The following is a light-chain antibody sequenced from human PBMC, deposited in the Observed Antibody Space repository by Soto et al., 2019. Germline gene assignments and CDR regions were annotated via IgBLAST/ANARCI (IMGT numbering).Light chain of an antibody. Sequence: EIVLTQSPATLSLSPGERATLSCRASQSVSSYLAWYQQKPGQAPRLLIYDASNRATGIPARFSGSGSGTDFTLTISSLEPDDFAVYYCQQRSNWPPNTFGPGTKVDIK. CDR1: QSVSSY. CDR3: QQRSNWPPNT. J-gene: IGKJ3*01. CDR2: DAS. V-gene: IGKV3-11*01.